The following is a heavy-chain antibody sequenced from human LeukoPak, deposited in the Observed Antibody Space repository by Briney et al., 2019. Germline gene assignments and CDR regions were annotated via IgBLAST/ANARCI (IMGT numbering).Heavy chain of an antibody. CDR3: AKAVGYCSGGSCREDY. J-gene: IGHJ4*02. CDR2: ISYDGSNK. Sequence: GGSLRLSCAASGFTFSSYGMHWARQAPGKGLEWVAVISYDGSNKYYADSVKGRFTISRDNSKNTLYLQMNSLRAEDTAVYYCAKAVGYCSGGSCREDYWGQGTLVTVSS. D-gene: IGHD2-15*01. CDR1: GFTFSSYG. V-gene: IGHV3-30*18.